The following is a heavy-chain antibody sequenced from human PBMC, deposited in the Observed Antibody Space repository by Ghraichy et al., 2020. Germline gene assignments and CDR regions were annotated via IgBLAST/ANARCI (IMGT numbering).Heavy chain of an antibody. V-gene: IGHV4-34*01. CDR3: ARASRAILTGYYTG. CDR1: GGSFSGYY. CDR2: INHSGST. D-gene: IGHD3-9*01. J-gene: IGHJ4*02. Sequence: SETLSLTCAVYGGSFSGYYWSWIRQPPGKGLEWIGEINHSGSTNYNPSLKSRVTISVDTSKNQFSLKLSSVTAADTAVYYCARASRAILTGYYTGWGQGTLVTVSS.